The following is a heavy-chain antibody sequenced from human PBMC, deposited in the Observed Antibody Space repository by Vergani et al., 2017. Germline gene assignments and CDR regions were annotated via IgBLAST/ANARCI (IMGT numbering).Heavy chain of an antibody. CDR1: GGSISSYY. Sequence: QVQLQESGPGLVKPSETLSLTCTASGGSISSYYWSWIRQPAGKGLEWIGRIYTSGSTNYNPSLKSRVTMSVDTSKNQFSLKLSSVTAADTAVYYCARVPRDFWSGISYFDYWGQGTLVTVSS. CDR2: IYTSGST. D-gene: IGHD3-3*01. V-gene: IGHV4-4*07. CDR3: ARVPRDFWSGISYFDY. J-gene: IGHJ4*02.